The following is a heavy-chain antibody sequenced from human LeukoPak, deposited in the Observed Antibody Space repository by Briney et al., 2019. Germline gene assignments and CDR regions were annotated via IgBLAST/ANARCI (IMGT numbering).Heavy chain of an antibody. CDR2: ISAYNGNT. CDR3: ARGYYYDSSALGYDY. V-gene: IGHV1-18*01. J-gene: IGHJ4*02. D-gene: IGHD3-22*01. CDR1: GYTFTSYG. Sequence: ASVKVSCKASGYTFTSYGISWVRQAPGQGLEWMGWISAYNGNTNYAQKFQGRVTITADESTSTAYMELSSLRSEDTAVYYCARGYYYDSSALGYDYWGQGTLVTVSS.